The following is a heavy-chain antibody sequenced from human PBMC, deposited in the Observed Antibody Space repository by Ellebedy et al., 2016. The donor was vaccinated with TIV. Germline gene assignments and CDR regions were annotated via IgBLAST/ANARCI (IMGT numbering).Heavy chain of an antibody. CDR2: IGSSSGYI. CDR1: GFTFNSYN. J-gene: IGHJ4*02. V-gene: IGHV3-21*01. D-gene: IGHD1-26*01. CDR3: ARDRIVGATSYGY. Sequence: PGGSLRLSCAASGFTFNSYNMHRVRQAPGKGLEWVSSIGSSSGYIYYADSVKGRFTISRDNAENSLYLQMNSLRAEDTAVYYCARDRIVGATSYGYWGQGALVTVSS.